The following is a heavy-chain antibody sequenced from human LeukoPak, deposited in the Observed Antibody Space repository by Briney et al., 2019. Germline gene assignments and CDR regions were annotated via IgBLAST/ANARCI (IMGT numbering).Heavy chain of an antibody. D-gene: IGHD3-10*01. J-gene: IGHJ4*02. V-gene: IGHV3-30-3*01. CDR3: AREGYNGSGSPPSLYFDY. Sequence: GGSLRLSCAASGFTFRNYVIHWVRQAPGKGLEWVAVTSSDLNVKLYADSVKGRFTISRDNSRSTLYLQMNSLRPEDTAIYYCAREGYNGSGSPPSLYFDYWGQGTLVTVSS. CDR2: TSSDLNVK. CDR1: GFTFRNYV.